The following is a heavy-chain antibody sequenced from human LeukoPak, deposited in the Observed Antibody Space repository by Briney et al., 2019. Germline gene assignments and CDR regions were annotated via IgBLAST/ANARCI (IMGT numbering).Heavy chain of an antibody. Sequence: GGSLRLSCAASGFIVSSNYMSWVRQAPGKGLEWVSVIYSGGSTYYADSVKGRFTISRDNSKNTLYLQMNSLRAEDTAVYYCAREAITSSDAFDIWGQGTMVTVSS. J-gene: IGHJ3*02. CDR3: AREAITSSDAFDI. CDR2: IYSGGST. V-gene: IGHV3-53*01. CDR1: GFIVSSNY. D-gene: IGHD5-12*01.